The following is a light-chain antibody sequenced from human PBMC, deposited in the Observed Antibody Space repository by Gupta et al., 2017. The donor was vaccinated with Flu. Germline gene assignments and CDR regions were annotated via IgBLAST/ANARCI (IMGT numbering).Light chain of an antibody. CDR3: LSADRSGTYVV. J-gene: IGLJ2*01. CDR1: ALSKKF. CDR2: RDT. V-gene: IGLV3-16*01. Sequence: DALSKKFSYWYRKKSGQDPVMVISRDTDRPSGIPERFSGSTSGTIVTLTIDGAQADDEADYFCLSADRSGTYVVFGGGTRLTVL.